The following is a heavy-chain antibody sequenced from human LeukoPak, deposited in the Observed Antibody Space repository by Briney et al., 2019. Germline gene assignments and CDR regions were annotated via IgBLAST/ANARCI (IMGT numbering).Heavy chain of an antibody. D-gene: IGHD6-13*01. CDR1: GGSISSNAYY. CDR2: VCFSRSI. Sequence: SETLSLTCTISGGSISSNAYYWAWIRQPPGKGLEWIGSVCFSRSIFYNPSLKSRVTISIDTSKNHFSLELASVTAADTAVYYRARHFPETGRDEQPFDSWGQGTLFTVSS. J-gene: IGHJ4*02. V-gene: IGHV4-39*01. CDR3: ARHFPETGRDEQPFDS.